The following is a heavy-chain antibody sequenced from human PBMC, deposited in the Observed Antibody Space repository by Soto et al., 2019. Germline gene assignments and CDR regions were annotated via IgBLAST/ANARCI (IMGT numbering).Heavy chain of an antibody. Sequence: QVQLQEWGPGLVKPSETLSLTCTVSGGPISSYYWSWIRQPPGKGLEWIGYIYYTGSTNYNPSLKSRVTISVDTSKNQFSLKLRSVTAADTAVYYCARAFGSTMPSLIWGQGTLVTVSP. CDR3: ARAFGSTMPSLI. V-gene: IGHV4-59*01. D-gene: IGHD2-2*01. CDR1: GGPISSYY. CDR2: IYYTGST. J-gene: IGHJ4*02.